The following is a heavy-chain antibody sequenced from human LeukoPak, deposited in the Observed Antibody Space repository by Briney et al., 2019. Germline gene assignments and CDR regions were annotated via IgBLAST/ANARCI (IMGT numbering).Heavy chain of an antibody. D-gene: IGHD6-13*01. V-gene: IGHV3-23*01. J-gene: IGHJ4*02. Sequence: GGSLRLSCAASGLTFSSYAMSWVRQAPGKGLEWVSGISGSGGSTYYADSVKGRFTISRDNSKNTLYVQMNSLRAEDTAVYYCAKVREAAAGIFDYWGQGTLVTVSS. CDR1: GLTFSSYA. CDR2: ISGSGGST. CDR3: AKVREAAAGIFDY.